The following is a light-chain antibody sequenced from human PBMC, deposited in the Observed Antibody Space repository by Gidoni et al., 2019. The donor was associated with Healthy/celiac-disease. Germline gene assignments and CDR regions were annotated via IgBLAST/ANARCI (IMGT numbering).Light chain of an antibody. V-gene: IGKV1-5*03. CDR2: KAS. CDR1: QSISSW. J-gene: IGKJ1*01. CDR3: QQYNSYSQWT. Sequence: DIQMTQSPSTLSASVGDRVTITCRASQSISSWLAWYQQKPGKAPKLLIYKASSLESGVPSRFSGSGSGTEFTLTISSLQPDDFATYYCQQYNSYSQWTFXQXTKVEIK.